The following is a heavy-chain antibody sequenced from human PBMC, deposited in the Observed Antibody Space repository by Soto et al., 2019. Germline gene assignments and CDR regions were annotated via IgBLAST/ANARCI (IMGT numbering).Heavy chain of an antibody. CDR3: ARGGSYRYFDY. J-gene: IGHJ4*02. V-gene: IGHV1-3*01. Sequence: ASVKVSCKASGYTFSTYAIHWVRQAPGQGLEWMGWLNGGTGNTSYSQRFQDRVTITRDTSASTAYMELRSLRSDDTAVYYCARGGSYRYFDYWGQGTLVTVSS. CDR2: LNGGTGNT. D-gene: IGHD1-26*01. CDR1: GYTFSTYA.